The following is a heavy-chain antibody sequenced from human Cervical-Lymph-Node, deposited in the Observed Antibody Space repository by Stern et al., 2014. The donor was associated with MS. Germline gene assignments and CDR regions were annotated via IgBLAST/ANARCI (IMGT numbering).Heavy chain of an antibody. CDR3: ARAPKLVWFGENGFDY. CDR2: IIPVFGTA. Sequence: VQLVESGAEVKKPGSSVKVSCKASGGTFSSYAISWVRQAAGQAREWRGGIIPVFGTANYDQKFQGRVTLTVAESTHPAYMELSSLRSEDTAVYYCARAPKLVWFGENGFDYWGQGTLVTVSS. J-gene: IGHJ4*02. D-gene: IGHD3-10*01. CDR1: GGTFSSYA. V-gene: IGHV1-69*01.